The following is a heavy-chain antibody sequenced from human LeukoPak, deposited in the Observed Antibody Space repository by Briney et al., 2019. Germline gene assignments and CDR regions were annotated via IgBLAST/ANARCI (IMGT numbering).Heavy chain of an antibody. J-gene: IGHJ4*02. CDR3: AKVGDYYDSSGPSDY. D-gene: IGHD3-22*01. CDR1: GFTFDDYA. CDR2: ISWNSGSI. V-gene: IGHV3-9*01. Sequence: GGSLRLSCAASGFTFDDYAMRWVRQAPGKGLEWVSGISWNSGSIGYADSVKGRFTISRDNAKNSLYLQMNSLRAEDTALYYCAKVGDYYDSSGPSDYWGQGTLVTVSS.